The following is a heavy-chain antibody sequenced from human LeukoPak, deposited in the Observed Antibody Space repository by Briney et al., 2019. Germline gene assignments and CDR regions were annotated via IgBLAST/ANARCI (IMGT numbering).Heavy chain of an antibody. J-gene: IGHJ5*02. CDR1: GYSFTSYW. Sequence: GESLKISRKGSGYSFTSYWIGWVRQMPGKGLEWMGIIYPGDSDTRYSPSSQGQVTISADKSISTAYLQWSSLKASDTAMYYCARGSTSLANWFDPWGQGTLVTVSS. V-gene: IGHV5-51*01. CDR2: IYPGDSDT. CDR3: ARGSTSLANWFDP. D-gene: IGHD2-2*01.